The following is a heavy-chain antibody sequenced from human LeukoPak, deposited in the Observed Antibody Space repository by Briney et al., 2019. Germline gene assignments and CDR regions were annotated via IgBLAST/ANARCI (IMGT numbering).Heavy chain of an antibody. CDR1: GFTVSSNY. Sequence: GGSLRLFCASSGFTVSSNYMSCVRQAPGKGLEGGSVIYIDGSTYYADSVKGRFTISRDNSKNTLYLQMHSLRTEDTAVYYCARGRSYSSSWSFDYWGQETLVTVSS. D-gene: IGHD6-6*01. CDR2: IYIDGST. J-gene: IGHJ4*02. V-gene: IGHV3-66*02. CDR3: ARGRSYSSSWSFDY.